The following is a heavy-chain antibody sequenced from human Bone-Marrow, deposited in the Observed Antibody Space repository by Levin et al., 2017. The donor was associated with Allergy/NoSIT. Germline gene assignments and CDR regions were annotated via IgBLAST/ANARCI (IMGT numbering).Heavy chain of an antibody. CDR1: GFTFSAFG. Sequence: GGSLRLSCAASGFTFSAFGMHWVRQAPGRGLEWVAVIWYDGSHKFYADSVKGRFTISRDNSKNTLYLQMNSLRAEDTAVYYCTRDRGEWGQFYFDYWGQGLLLTVSS. J-gene: IGHJ4*02. CDR3: TRDRGEWGQFYFDY. D-gene: IGHD1-26*01. V-gene: IGHV3-33*01. CDR2: IWYDGSHK.